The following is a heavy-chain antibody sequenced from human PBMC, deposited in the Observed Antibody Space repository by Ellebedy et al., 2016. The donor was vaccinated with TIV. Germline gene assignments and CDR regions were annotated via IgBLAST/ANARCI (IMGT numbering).Heavy chain of an antibody. CDR3: ARGDGDHTSIDY. CDR1: GFTFSSYW. Sequence: GESLKISXAASGFTFSSYWMHWVRQAPGKGLVWVSRINSDGSSTSYADSVKGRFTISRDNAKNTLYLQMNSLRAEDTAVYYCARGDGDHTSIDYWGQGTLVTVSS. D-gene: IGHD4-17*01. V-gene: IGHV3-74*01. CDR2: INSDGSST. J-gene: IGHJ4*02.